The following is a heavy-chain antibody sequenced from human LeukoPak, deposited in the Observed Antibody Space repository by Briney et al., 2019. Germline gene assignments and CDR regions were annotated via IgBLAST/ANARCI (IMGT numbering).Heavy chain of an antibody. CDR2: IIPIFGTA. V-gene: IGHV1-69*13. CDR1: GGTFSSYA. D-gene: IGHD3-22*01. CDR3: ARVYSSGYYLQH. Sequence: SVKVSCKASGGTFSSYAISWVRQAPGQGLEWMGGIIPIFGTANYAQKFQGRVTITADESTSTAYMELSSLRSEDTAVYYCARVYSSGYYLQHWGQGTLVTVSS. J-gene: IGHJ1*01.